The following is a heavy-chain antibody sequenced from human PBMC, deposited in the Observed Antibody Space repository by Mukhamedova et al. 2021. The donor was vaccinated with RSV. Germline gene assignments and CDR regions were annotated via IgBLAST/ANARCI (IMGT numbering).Heavy chain of an antibody. V-gene: IGHV3-30*18. CDR3: AKAWGIGDYVSYFDY. Sequence: VISYDGSNKYYADSVKGRFTISRDNSKNTLYLQMNSLRAEATAVYYCAKAWGIGDYVSYFDYWGQGTLVTVSS. D-gene: IGHD4-17*01. J-gene: IGHJ4*02. CDR2: ISYDGSNK.